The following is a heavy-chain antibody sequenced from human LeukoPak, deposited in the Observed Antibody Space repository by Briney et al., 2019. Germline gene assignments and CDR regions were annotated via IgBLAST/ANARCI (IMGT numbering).Heavy chain of an antibody. CDR1: GGSLSGFY. CDR2: INQSGST. J-gene: IGHJ5*02. V-gene: IGHV4-34*01. D-gene: IGHD4-17*01. Sequence: PSETLSLTCAVYGGSLSGFYWSWIRQSPGKGLEWIGEINQSGSTNYNPSLKSRVTISVDTSKNQFSLKLSSVTAADTAVYYCARDGGYGDTRFDPWGQGTLVTVSS. CDR3: ARDGGYGDTRFDP.